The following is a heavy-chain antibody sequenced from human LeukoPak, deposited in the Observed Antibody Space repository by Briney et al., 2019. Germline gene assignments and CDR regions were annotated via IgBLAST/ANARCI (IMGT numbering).Heavy chain of an antibody. D-gene: IGHD5-12*01. CDR3: AKGAYDYIEMGYFDS. Sequence: GGSLRLSCAATGFTSTIYAMNRVRQAPGKGLEWVSILIGSSGSTDYADSVKGRFTISRDTSKNTLFLQMNSLRAEDTAIYYCAKGAYDYIEMGYFDSWGQGTLVTVSS. J-gene: IGHJ4*02. V-gene: IGHV3-23*01. CDR2: LIGSSGST. CDR1: GFTSTIYA.